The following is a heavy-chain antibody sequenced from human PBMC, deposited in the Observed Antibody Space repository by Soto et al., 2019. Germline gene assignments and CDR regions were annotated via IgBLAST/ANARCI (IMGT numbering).Heavy chain of an antibody. D-gene: IGHD2-2*01. CDR3: ARGQGGVVVPAAISHAFDI. V-gene: IGHV4-34*01. CDR1: GGSFSGYY. Sequence: SETLSLTCAVYGGSFSGYYWSWIRQPPGKGLEWIGEINHSGSTNYNPSLKSRVTISVDTSKNQFSRKLSSVTAADTAVYYCARGQGGVVVPAAISHAFDIWGQGTMVTVSS. J-gene: IGHJ3*02. CDR2: INHSGST.